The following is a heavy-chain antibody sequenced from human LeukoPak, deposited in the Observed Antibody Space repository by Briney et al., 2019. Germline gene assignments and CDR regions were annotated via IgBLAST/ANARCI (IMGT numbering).Heavy chain of an antibody. Sequence: PGGSLRLSGAASGFTFSSYTMNWVRQAPGKGLEWVSSISSNSNYISYADSVKGRFTISRDNAKNSLYLQMNSLRAEDTTVYFCARDIAAAGPDYWGQGTLVTVSS. CDR1: GFTFSSYT. CDR3: ARDIAAAGPDY. V-gene: IGHV3-21*01. J-gene: IGHJ4*02. CDR2: ISSNSNYI. D-gene: IGHD6-13*01.